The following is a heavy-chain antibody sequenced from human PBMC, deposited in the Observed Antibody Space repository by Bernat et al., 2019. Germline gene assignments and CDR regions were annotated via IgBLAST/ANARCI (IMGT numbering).Heavy chain of an antibody. CDR1: GFTFSDYY. Sequence: QVQLVESGGGLVKPGGSLRLSCAASGFTFSDYYMSWIRQAPGKGLEWLSYISSSRTYINFADSVKGRFTISRDNAKNSLYLQMNNLRAEDTAVYYCARVGGSGSYNFDYWGQGTLVTVSS. CDR3: ARVGGSGSYNFDY. CDR2: ISSSRTYI. V-gene: IGHV3-11*05. J-gene: IGHJ4*02. D-gene: IGHD1-26*01.